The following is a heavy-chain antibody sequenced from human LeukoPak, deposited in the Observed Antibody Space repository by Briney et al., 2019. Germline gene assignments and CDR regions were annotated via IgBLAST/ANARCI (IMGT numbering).Heavy chain of an antibody. J-gene: IGHJ4*02. CDR1: GGTFSSYA. Sequence: SVKVSCKASGGTFSSYAISWVRQAPGQGLEWMGGIIPIFGTANYAQKFQGRVTITADESTSTAYMELSSLRSEDTAVYYCARGAYYDILTGYLDYWGQGTLVTVSS. CDR2: IIPIFGTA. V-gene: IGHV1-69*13. CDR3: ARGAYYDILTGYLDY. D-gene: IGHD3-9*01.